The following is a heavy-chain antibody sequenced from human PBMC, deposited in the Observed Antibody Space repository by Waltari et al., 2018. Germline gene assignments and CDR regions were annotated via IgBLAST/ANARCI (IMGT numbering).Heavy chain of an antibody. Sequence: QMQLVQSGAEVKKPGSSVKVSCKASGGTFSSYAISWVRQAPGQGLEWMGGIIPIVVTANDAQKFQGRVTITADESTSTAYMELGSLRSEDTAVYYCAASSSRYYYYYGMDVWGQGTTVTVSS. CDR3: AASSSRYYYYYGMDV. J-gene: IGHJ6*02. D-gene: IGHD2-2*01. V-gene: IGHV1-69*01. CDR2: IIPIVVTA. CDR1: GGTFSSYA.